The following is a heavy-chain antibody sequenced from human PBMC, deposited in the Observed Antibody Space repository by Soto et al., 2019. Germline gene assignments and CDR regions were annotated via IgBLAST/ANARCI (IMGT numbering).Heavy chain of an antibody. CDR1: GSTFSSYT. Sequence: QVQLVQSGAEVKKPGSSVKVSCRASGSTFSSYTVSWVRQAPGQGLEWMGRIIPVLGVTNYAPKFKGSVTSTADKSKTTVYMELSSLRSGDTAIYYCARRRYCGADCYSKYYYGMDLWGQGTTVTVSS. CDR2: IIPVLGVT. J-gene: IGHJ6*02. V-gene: IGHV1-69*02. D-gene: IGHD2-21*02. CDR3: ARRRYCGADCYSKYYYGMDL.